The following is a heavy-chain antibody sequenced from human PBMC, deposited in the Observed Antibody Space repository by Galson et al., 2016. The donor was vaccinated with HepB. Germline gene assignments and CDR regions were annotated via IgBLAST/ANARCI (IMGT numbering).Heavy chain of an antibody. CDR2: VYHTGLA. CDR3: ARDNFEYITKKVLRPLGLDP. J-gene: IGHJ5*02. Sequence: SETLSLTCTVSGASVTTSYWAWLRQSPEGTLEWIGDVYHTGLASYNPSLKTRLTISMDVTRSQFSLSLMSVTAADTAIYFCARDNFEYITKKVLRPLGLDPWGRGTLVSVSS. V-gene: IGHV4-59*02. D-gene: IGHD3-16*01. CDR1: GASVTTSY.